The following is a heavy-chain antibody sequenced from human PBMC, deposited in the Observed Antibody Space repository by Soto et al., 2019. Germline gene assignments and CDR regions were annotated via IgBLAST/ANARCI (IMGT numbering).Heavy chain of an antibody. D-gene: IGHD3-22*01. CDR2: ISNTRDII. CDR3: ARLAVMIVEVIPSFCFDY. Sequence: GGSLRLSCSASGFTFGSYAFHSVRQAPGKGLECLSSISNTRDIIYYADSVKGRFTISRDNAKNALYLEMDILRAEDTAVYYCARLAVMIVEVIPSFCFDYWAQGILVTVSS. J-gene: IGHJ4*02. V-gene: IGHV3-64*04. CDR1: GFTFGSYA.